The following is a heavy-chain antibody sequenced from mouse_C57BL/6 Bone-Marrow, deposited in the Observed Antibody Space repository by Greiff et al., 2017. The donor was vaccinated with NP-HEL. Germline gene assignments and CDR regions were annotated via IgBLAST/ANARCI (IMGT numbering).Heavy chain of an antibody. CDR3: ARWDSNYVLDY. Sequence: EVMLVESGGGLVQPGGSLSLSCAASGFTFTDYYMSWVRQPPGTALEWLGFIRNKANGYTTEYSASVKGRFTISRDNSQSILYLQMNALRAEDSATYDCARWDSNYVLDYWGQGTTLTVSS. J-gene: IGHJ2*01. V-gene: IGHV7-3*01. CDR2: IRNKANGYTT. CDR1: GFTFTDYY. D-gene: IGHD2-5*01.